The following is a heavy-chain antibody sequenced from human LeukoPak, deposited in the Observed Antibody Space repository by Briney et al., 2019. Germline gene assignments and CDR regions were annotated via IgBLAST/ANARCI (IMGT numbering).Heavy chain of an antibody. CDR1: GGSLSGYS. CDR2: INHLGSP. D-gene: IGHD3-10*01. J-gene: IGHJ6*03. CDR3: ARPLRSYYYMDV. V-gene: IGHV4-34*01. Sequence: SETLSLTCAVYGGSLSGYSWSWIRQSPGKGLEWIGEINHLGSPDYNPSLKSRVTISLDTSKNEFSLKLRSVTAADTAVYYCARPLRSYYYMDVWGKGTTVTVSS.